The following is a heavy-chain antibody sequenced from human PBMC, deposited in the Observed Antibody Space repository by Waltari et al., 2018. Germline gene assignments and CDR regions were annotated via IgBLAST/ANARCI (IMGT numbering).Heavy chain of an antibody. CDR2: VSYSGPT. J-gene: IGHJ3*01. V-gene: IGHV4-39*01. Sequence: QLQLQESGPRLVRPSETLSLICRVSGVSITSNRHYWAWIRQSPGQGLEWIRTVSYSGPTSISPSLKSRFSVSRDTSKNQVSLIFGSVTAADMAVYYCATYIGASVGTAAFDVWGQGTMVTVSS. CDR3: ATYIGASVGTAAFDV. CDR1: GVSITSNRHY. D-gene: IGHD5-12*01.